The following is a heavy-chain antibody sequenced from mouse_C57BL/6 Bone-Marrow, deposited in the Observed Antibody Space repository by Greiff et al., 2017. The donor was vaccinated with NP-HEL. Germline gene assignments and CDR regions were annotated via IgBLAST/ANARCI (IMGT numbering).Heavy chain of an antibody. D-gene: IGHD2-3*01. CDR2: IDPETGGT. Sequence: VQLQQSGAELVRPGASVTLSCKASGYTFTDYEMHWVKQTPVHGLEWIGAIDPETGGTAYNQKFKGKAILTADKSSGTAYMELRSLTSEDSAVYYCTRWWLLGFDYWGQGTTLTVSS. CDR3: TRWWLLGFDY. CDR1: GYTFTDYE. J-gene: IGHJ2*01. V-gene: IGHV1-15*01.